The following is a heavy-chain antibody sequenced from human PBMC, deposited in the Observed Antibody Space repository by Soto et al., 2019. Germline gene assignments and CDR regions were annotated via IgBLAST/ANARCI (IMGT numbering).Heavy chain of an antibody. CDR3: APSRYDYGDDAVGY. J-gene: IGHJ4*01. Sequence: EVQLLEYGGGLVQRGESLRLSCVASGFTFNKYAMTWVRQAPWKGLEWVSSISGSSSTTYYADSVKGRFTISIDNSKNTVYLHMNTLSTEDTAVYYCAPSRYDYGDDAVGYWGQGTLVTVSS. CDR1: GFTFNKYA. D-gene: IGHD4-17*01. V-gene: IGHV3-23*01. CDR2: ISGSSSTT.